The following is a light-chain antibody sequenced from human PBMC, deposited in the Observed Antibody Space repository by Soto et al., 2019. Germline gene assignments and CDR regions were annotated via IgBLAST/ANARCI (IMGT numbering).Light chain of an antibody. Sequence: QSALTQPASVSGSPGQSITISCTGTSSDVGGYNYVSWYKQHPGKAPKLMIYDVSNRPSGVSNRFSGSKSGNTASLTISGLQAEDEADYCSSYTSSSTLLYVFGTGTKLTVL. CDR1: SSDVGGYNY. CDR3: SSYTSSSTLLYV. V-gene: IGLV2-14*01. J-gene: IGLJ1*01. CDR2: DVS.